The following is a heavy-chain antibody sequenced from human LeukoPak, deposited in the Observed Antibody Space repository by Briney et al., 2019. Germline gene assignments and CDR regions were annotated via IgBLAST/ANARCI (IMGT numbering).Heavy chain of an antibody. Sequence: ASVKVSCKASGYTFTGYYMHWVRQAPGQGLEWMGWINPNSGGTNYAQKFQGRVTMTRDTSISTAYMELSRLRSDDTAVYYCARVSWYGSGNSINFDCWGQGALVSVSS. V-gene: IGHV1-2*02. CDR3: ARVSWYGSGNSINFDC. J-gene: IGHJ4*02. CDR2: INPNSGGT. CDR1: GYTFTGYY. D-gene: IGHD3-10*01.